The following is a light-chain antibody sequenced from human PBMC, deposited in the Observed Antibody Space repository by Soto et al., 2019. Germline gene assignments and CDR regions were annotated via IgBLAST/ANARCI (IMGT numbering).Light chain of an antibody. V-gene: IGKV3-20*01. CDR3: QQSYSTLIT. J-gene: IGKJ5*01. Sequence: EIVLTQSPGTLSLSPGERATLSCRASQSVSNNYLAWYQQKPGQAPRLLIYGASNRATGIPDRFSGSGSGTDFTLTISSLQPEDFATYYCQQSYSTLITFGQGTRLEIK. CDR2: GAS. CDR1: QSVSNNY.